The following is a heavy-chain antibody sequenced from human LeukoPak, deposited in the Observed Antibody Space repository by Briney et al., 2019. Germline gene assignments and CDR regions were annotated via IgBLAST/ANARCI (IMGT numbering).Heavy chain of an antibody. CDR2: INVDGSVK. CDR3: VRDLILVDTPGDDFDY. J-gene: IGHJ4*02. Sequence: GGSLRLSCAASGFTFSNYWMHWVRQVPGKGLVWGSRINVDGSVKSYADSVKGRFTISRDNAQNTVSLQMNSLRAEDTAVYYCVRDLILVDTPGDDFDYWGQGALVTVSS. V-gene: IGHV3-74*01. CDR1: GFTFSNYW. D-gene: IGHD4-23*01.